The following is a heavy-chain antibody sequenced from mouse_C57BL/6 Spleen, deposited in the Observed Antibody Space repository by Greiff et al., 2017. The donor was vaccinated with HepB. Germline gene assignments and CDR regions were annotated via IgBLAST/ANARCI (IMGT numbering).Heavy chain of an antibody. CDR3: ARNDGPAWFAY. V-gene: IGHV2-2*01. J-gene: IGHJ3*01. CDR1: GFSLTSYG. CDR2: IWSGGST. Sequence: VKVVESGPGLVQPSQSLSITCTVSGFSLTSYGVHWVRQSPGKGLEWLGVIWSGGSTDYNAAFISRLSISKDNSKSQVFFKMNSLQADDTAIYYCARNDGPAWFAYWGQGTLVTVSA. D-gene: IGHD2-3*01.